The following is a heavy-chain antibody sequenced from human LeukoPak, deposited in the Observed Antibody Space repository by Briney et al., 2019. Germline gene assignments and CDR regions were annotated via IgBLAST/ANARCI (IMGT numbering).Heavy chain of an antibody. CDR3: ARGRLPAPYYFDY. CDR2: INPNSGGT. V-gene: IGHV1-2*02. CDR1: GYTFTGYY. J-gene: IGHJ4*02. D-gene: IGHD2-2*01. Sequence: ASVKVSCKASGYTFTGYYMHWVRQAPGQGLEWMGWINPNSGGTNYAQKLQGRVTMTRDTSISTAYMELSRLRSDDTAVYYCARGRLPAPYYFDYWGQGTLVTVSS.